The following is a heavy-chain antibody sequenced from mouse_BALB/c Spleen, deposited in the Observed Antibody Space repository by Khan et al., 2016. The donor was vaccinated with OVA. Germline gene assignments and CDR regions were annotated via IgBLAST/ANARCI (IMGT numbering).Heavy chain of an antibody. J-gene: IGHJ4*01. CDR3: ARHYDCDYAIDY. D-gene: IGHD2-4*01. Sequence: EVKLVESGGDFVKPGGSLKLSCAASGLTFSNYGMSWVRQTPDKRLEWVATISSGGGYTYYPDSVKGRFPISRDNTKNTLHLQMSSLEAEDTAMSYCARHYDCDYAIDYWGQGTSVTVSS. CDR1: GLTFSNYG. V-gene: IGHV5-6*01. CDR2: ISSGGGYT.